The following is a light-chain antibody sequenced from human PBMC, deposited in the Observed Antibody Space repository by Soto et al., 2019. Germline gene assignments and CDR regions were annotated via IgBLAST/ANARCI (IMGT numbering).Light chain of an antibody. CDR3: AAWDDSLNGSYV. Sequence: QSVLTQPPSVCGAPGQRVTISCTGSSSNLGAGYDVHWYQQRPGTAAKLLIFGNINRPSGVPDRFSGSKSGTSASLAITGLQAEDEGDYYCAAWDDSLNGSYVFGTGTKVTVL. CDR1: SSNLGAGYD. J-gene: IGLJ1*01. CDR2: GNI. V-gene: IGLV1-40*01.